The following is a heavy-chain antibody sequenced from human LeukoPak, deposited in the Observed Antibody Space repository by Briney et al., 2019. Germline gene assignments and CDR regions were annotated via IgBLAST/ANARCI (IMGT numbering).Heavy chain of an antibody. V-gene: IGHV1-69*04. D-gene: IGHD3-22*01. CDR1: GDIFSSFA. Sequence: LVKVSCKASGDIFSSFAVSWVRQAPGQGLEWMGRIIPTIDITNYAQKFQDRVTITADKSTNTAYMELSSLTSEDTAVYYCARESSGYQSLNWFDPWGQGTLVTVSS. CDR3: ARESSGYQSLNWFDP. CDR2: IIPTIDIT. J-gene: IGHJ5*02.